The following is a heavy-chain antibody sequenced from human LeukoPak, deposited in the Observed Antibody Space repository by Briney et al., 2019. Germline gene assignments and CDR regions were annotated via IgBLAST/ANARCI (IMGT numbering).Heavy chain of an antibody. V-gene: IGHV4-61*02. J-gene: IGHJ5*02. CDR1: GGSISSGSYY. Sequence: SETLSLTCTVSGGSISSGSYYWSWIRQPAGKGLEWIGRIYTSGSTNYNPSLKSRVTMSIDTSKTQFSLKLSSVTAADTAVYYCARRTSGTYGGWFDPWGQGTLVTVSS. D-gene: IGHD4-17*01. CDR3: ARRTSGTYGGWFDP. CDR2: IYTSGST.